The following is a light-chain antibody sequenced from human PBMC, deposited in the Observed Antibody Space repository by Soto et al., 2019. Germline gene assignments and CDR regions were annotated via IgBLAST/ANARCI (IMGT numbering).Light chain of an antibody. CDR3: QQSYSTPQT. Sequence: AIQLTQSPSSLSASVGDRVTITCRASQAIRSALGWYQQKPGKVPKLLIYAASTLQSGVPSRFSGSGSGTDFTLTISSLQPEDFATYYCQQSYSTPQTFGQGTKVDIK. V-gene: IGKV1-6*01. CDR1: QAIRSA. J-gene: IGKJ1*01. CDR2: AAS.